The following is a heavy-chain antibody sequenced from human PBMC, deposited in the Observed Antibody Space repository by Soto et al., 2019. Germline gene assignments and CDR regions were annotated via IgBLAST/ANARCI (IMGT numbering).Heavy chain of an antibody. CDR1: GGSFSGYY. D-gene: IGHD3-16*02. Sequence: QVQLQQWGAGLLKPSETLSLTCAVYGGSFSGYYWSWIRQPPGKGLEWIGEINHSGSTNYNPSLKRRVTISGETSQNQFSLKLSSVTAAATAVYYCARNMITFGGVFVRGSRGYFYFLGQGTLVTVSS. CDR2: INHSGST. V-gene: IGHV4-34*01. J-gene: IGHJ4*02. CDR3: ARNMITFGGVFVRGSRGYFYF.